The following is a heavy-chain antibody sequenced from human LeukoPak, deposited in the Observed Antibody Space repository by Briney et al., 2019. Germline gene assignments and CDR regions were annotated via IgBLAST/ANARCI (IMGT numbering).Heavy chain of an antibody. CDR3: ARHITMVRGTYLNWFDP. J-gene: IGHJ5*02. CDR1: GGSISSSSYY. V-gene: IGHV4-39*01. CDR2: IYYSGST. Sequence: PSETLSLTCTVSGGSISSSSYYWGWIRQPPGKGLEWIGSIYYSGSTYYNPSLKSRVTISVDTSKNQFSLKLSSVTAADTAVYYCARHITMVRGTYLNWFDPWGQGTPVTVSS. D-gene: IGHD3-10*01.